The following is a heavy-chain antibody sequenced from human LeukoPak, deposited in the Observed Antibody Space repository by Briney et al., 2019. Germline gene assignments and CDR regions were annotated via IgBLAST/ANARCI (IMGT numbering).Heavy chain of an antibody. CDR2: IFYSGST. CDR1: GGSISSSYYY. Sequence: SETLSLTCTVSGGSISSSYYYWGWIRQPPGEGLEWIGSIFYSGSTYYNPSLKSRVTISVDTSKNQFSLKLSSVTAADTAVYYCARVPTVTFFDYWGQGTLVTVSS. CDR3: ARVPTVTFFDY. D-gene: IGHD4-17*01. J-gene: IGHJ4*02. V-gene: IGHV4-39*01.